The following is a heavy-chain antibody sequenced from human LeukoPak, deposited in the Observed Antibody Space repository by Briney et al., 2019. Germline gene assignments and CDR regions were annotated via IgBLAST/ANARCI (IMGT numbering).Heavy chain of an antibody. Sequence: ASVKVSCKVFEFTFTDYHIHWVRQAPGHGLEWMGRINPSSGDTNYAQKSQGRVTMTRDTSISTAYLELSTLTADDTAVYFCARVSVAGTPDRDYFDYWGQGTLVTVSS. V-gene: IGHV1-2*02. CDR1: EFTFTDYH. CDR3: ARVSVAGTPDRDYFDY. D-gene: IGHD6-19*01. J-gene: IGHJ4*02. CDR2: INPSSGDT.